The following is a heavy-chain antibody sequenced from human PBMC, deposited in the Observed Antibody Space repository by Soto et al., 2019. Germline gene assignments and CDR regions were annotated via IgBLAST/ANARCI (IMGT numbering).Heavy chain of an antibody. CDR3: ARDVGYCSSSTCLIDH. D-gene: IGHD2-2*01. Sequence: VQLVQSGAEVKKPGASVKVSCKASGYTFNTYGISWVRQAPGQGLEWMGWISTFNGETRYAQKFQARVTVTTDTSTTTGYMELRSLRSDDTAVYSCARDVGYCSSSTCLIDHWGQGTLVTVSS. CDR1: GYTFNTYG. CDR2: ISTFNGET. J-gene: IGHJ4*02. V-gene: IGHV1-18*01.